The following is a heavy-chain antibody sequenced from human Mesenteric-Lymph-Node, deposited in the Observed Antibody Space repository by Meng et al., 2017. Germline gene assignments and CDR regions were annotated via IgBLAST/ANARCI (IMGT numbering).Heavy chain of an antibody. V-gene: IGHV4-30-4*08. CDR1: GGSSSSGGYY. J-gene: IGHJ4*02. Sequence: ESGPGLVKPSQTLSLTCTVSGGSSSSGGYYWSWIRQHPGKGLEWIGYMDYRGSTFYNPSLKSRVTISVDTSKNQFSLKLSSVTAADTAVYFCARGELLWDYWGQGTLVTVSS. CDR2: MDYRGST. D-gene: IGHD2-2*01. CDR3: ARGELLWDY.